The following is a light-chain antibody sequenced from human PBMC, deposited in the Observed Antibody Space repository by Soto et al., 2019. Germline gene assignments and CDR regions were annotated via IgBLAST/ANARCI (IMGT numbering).Light chain of an antibody. CDR3: QQYNHYPLT. V-gene: IGKV1-16*02. CDR1: QDINNY. J-gene: IGKJ4*01. Sequence: DIQMTQSPSSLPASVGDRVTITCRASQDINNYLAWFQQKPGKAPTSLIYAASTLQSGVPSKFSGSGSGTDFTLTISSLQPEDFATYYCQQYNHYPLTFGGGTKVEIK. CDR2: AAS.